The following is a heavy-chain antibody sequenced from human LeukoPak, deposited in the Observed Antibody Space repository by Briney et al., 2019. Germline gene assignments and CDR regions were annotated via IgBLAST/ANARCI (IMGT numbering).Heavy chain of an antibody. V-gene: IGHV1-24*01. CDR1: GYTLTELS. CDR2: FDPEDGET. J-gene: IGHJ3*02. CDR3: ATAGGIAVAGTYVDAFDI. D-gene: IGHD6-19*01. Sequence: GASVTVSCKVSGYTLTELSMHWVRQAPGKGLEWMGGFDPEDGETIYAQKFQGRVTMTEDTSTDTAYMELSSLRSEDTAVYYCATAGGIAVAGTYVDAFDIWGQGTMVTVSS.